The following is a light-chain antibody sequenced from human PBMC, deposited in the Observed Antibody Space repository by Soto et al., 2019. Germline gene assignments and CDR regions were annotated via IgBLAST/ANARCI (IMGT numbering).Light chain of an antibody. CDR2: AAS. CDR1: QDISTW. CDR3: QQLNSYPT. V-gene: IGKV1-12*01. Sequence: DLQMTQSLSYVSASVGDRFTITCRASQDISTWLAWYQQKPGKAPKLLIYAASTLQSGVPSRLSGSGSGTDFTLTISSLKPEDFATYYCQQLNSYPTFGQGTRLEIK. J-gene: IGKJ5*01.